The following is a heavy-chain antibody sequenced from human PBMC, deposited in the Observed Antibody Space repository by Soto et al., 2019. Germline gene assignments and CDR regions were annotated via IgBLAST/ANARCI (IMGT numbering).Heavy chain of an antibody. D-gene: IGHD1-26*01. CDR2: IYYSGST. CDR3: ARGWSGSYEYYVEY. Sequence: SETLSLTCTVSPGSISSYYWSWIRQPPGKGLEWIGYIYYSGSTHYNPSLKSRVTISVDTSKNQFSLNLNSVTAADTAVYFWARGWSGSYEYYVEYCGQGSLVTVCS. J-gene: IGHJ4*02. V-gene: IGHV4-59*01. CDR1: PGSISSYY.